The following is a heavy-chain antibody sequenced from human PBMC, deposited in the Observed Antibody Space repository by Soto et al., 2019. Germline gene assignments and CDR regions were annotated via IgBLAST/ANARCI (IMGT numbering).Heavy chain of an antibody. CDR1: GGSISSSNW. D-gene: IGHD6-13*01. CDR3: ARVKLAAAGTLNAFDI. Sequence: QVQLQESGPGLVKPSGTLSLTCAVSGGSISSSNWWSWVRQPPGKGLEWIGEIYHSGSTNYNPSLKSRGTISVDKSKNQFSLKLSSVTAADTAVYYCARVKLAAAGTLNAFDIWGQGTMVTVSS. J-gene: IGHJ3*02. CDR2: IYHSGST. V-gene: IGHV4-4*02.